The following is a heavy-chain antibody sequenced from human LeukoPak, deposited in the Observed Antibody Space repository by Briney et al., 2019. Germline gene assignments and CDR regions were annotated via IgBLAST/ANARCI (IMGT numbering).Heavy chain of an antibody. Sequence: GGSLRLSCAASGFTFSSYSMNWVRQAPGKGLEWVSSISSSSSYIYYADSVKGRFTISRDNAKNSLYLQMNSLRAEGTAVYYCARDLGDYYFDYWGQGTLVTVSS. CDR2: ISSSSSYI. CDR1: GFTFSSYS. V-gene: IGHV3-21*01. J-gene: IGHJ4*02. D-gene: IGHD3-3*01. CDR3: ARDLGDYYFDY.